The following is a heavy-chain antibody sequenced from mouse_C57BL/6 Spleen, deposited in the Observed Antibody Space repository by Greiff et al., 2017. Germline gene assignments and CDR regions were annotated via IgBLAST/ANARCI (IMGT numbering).Heavy chain of an antibody. Sequence: VQLQQPGAELVMPGASVKLSCKASGYTFPSYWMHWVKQRPGQGLEWIGEIDPSDSYTNYNQKFKGKSTLTVDKSSSTAYMQLSSLTSEDSAVYYCARGGQYGSSPAWFAYWGQGTLVTVSA. D-gene: IGHD1-1*01. J-gene: IGHJ3*01. V-gene: IGHV1-69*01. CDR2: IDPSDSYT. CDR3: ARGGQYGSSPAWFAY. CDR1: GYTFPSYW.